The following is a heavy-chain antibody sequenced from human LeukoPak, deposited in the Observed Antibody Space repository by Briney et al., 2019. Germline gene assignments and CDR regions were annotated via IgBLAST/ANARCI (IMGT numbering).Heavy chain of an antibody. D-gene: IGHD2-8*01. CDR3: AREVMAKRRAFDI. V-gene: IGHV3-53*04. CDR2: IYSDDRT. Sequence: PGGSLRLSCAASGFTFSDYYMSWIRQAPGKGLEWVSVIYSDDRTYYADSVKGRFTISRHTSKKTLYLQMNSLRAEDTAVYYCAREVMAKRRAFDIWGQGTVVTVSS. J-gene: IGHJ3*02. CDR1: GFTFSDYY.